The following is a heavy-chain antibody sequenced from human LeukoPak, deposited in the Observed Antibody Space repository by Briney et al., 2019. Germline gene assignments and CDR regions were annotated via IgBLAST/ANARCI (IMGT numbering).Heavy chain of an antibody. V-gene: IGHV3-15*01. CDR3: TTATPHYYDSSGYYYYFDY. CDR1: GFTFSNAW. D-gene: IGHD3-22*01. CDR2: IKSKTDGGTT. J-gene: IGHJ4*02. Sequence: GGSLRLSCAASGFTFSNAWMSWARQAPGKGLEWVGHIKSKTDGGTTDYAAPVKGRFTISRDDSKNTLYLQMNSLKTEDTAVYYCTTATPHYYDSSGYYYYFDYWGQGTLVTVSS.